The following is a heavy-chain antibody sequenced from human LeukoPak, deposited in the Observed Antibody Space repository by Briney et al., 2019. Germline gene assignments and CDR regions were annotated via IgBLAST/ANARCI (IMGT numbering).Heavy chain of an antibody. CDR3: AKVSQDSGSYYALGYYFDY. V-gene: IGHV3-30*18. D-gene: IGHD1-26*01. CDR1: GFTFSSYG. CDR2: ISYDGSNK. J-gene: IGHJ4*02. Sequence: PGRSLRLSCAASGFTFSSYGMHWVRQAPGKGLEWVAVISYDGSNKYYADSVKGRFTISRDNSKNTLYLQMNSLRAEDTAVYYCAKVSQDSGSYYALGYYFDYWGQGTLVTVSS.